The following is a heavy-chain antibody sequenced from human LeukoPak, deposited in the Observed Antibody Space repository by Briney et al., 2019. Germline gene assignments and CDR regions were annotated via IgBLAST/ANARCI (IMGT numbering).Heavy chain of an antibody. J-gene: IGHJ3*02. CDR1: GGSISSSSYY. CDR2: IYYSGST. D-gene: IGHD1-26*01. Sequence: SETLSLTCTVSGGSISSSSYYWGWIRQPPGKGLEWIGSIYYSGSTYYNPSLKSRVTISVDTSKNQFSLKLSSVTAADTAVYYCARDRSGSGSYFISDAFDIWGQGTMVTVSS. V-gene: IGHV4-39*07. CDR3: ARDRSGSGSYFISDAFDI.